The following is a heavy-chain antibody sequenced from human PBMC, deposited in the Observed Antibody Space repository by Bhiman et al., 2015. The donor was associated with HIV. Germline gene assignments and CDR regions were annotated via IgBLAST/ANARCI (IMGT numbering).Heavy chain of an antibody. J-gene: IGHJ6*02. D-gene: IGHD3-10*01. CDR1: GFTFSSYS. CDR3: ARATFSGSYYYYGMDV. Sequence: EVQLVESGGGLVTPGGSLRLSCAASGFTFSSYSMNWVRQAPGKGLEWVSSISSSSSYIYYADSVKGRFTISRDNARNSLSLQMNSLRAEDSAVYYCARATFSGSYYYYGMDVWGQGTTVTVSS. V-gene: IGHV3-21*03. CDR2: ISSSSSYI.